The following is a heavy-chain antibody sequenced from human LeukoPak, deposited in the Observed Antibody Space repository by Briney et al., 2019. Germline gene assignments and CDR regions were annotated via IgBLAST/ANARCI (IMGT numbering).Heavy chain of an antibody. J-gene: IGHJ4*02. D-gene: IGHD2-15*01. Sequence: PSETLSLTCTVSGGSISSYYWSWIRQPAGKGLEWIGRIYTSGSTNYNPSLKSRVTMSVDTSKNQFSLKLSSVTAADTAVYYGARGYCSGGSCYPSGFDYWGQGTLVTVSS. CDR3: ARGYCSGGSCYPSGFDY. CDR2: IYTSGST. V-gene: IGHV4-4*07. CDR1: GGSISSYY.